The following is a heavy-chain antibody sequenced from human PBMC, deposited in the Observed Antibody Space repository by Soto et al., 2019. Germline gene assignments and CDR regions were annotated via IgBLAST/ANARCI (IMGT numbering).Heavy chain of an antibody. D-gene: IGHD3-10*01. CDR3: ERGIWFGELLAANPFDP. CDR2: INPNSGGT. CDR1: GYTFTGYY. Sequence: ASVKVSCKASGYTFTGYYMHWVRQAPGQGLEWMGWINPNSGGTNYAQRFQGRVTMTRDTSISTAYMELSRLRSDDTAVYYCERGIWFGELLAANPFDPWGQGTLVTVSS. J-gene: IGHJ5*02. V-gene: IGHV1-2*02.